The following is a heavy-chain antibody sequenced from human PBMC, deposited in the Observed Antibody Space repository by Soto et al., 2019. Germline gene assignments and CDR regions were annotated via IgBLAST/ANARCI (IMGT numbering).Heavy chain of an antibody. CDR1: GGCMSSYY. D-gene: IGHD2-8*02. J-gene: IGHJ4*02. CDR2: INHSGST. V-gene: IGHV4-34*01. CDR3: ARDKITGLFDY. Sequence: SETLSLTCTVSGGCMSSYYWTWIRQPPGTGLEWIGEINHSGSTNYNPSLKSRVTISVDTSRNQFSLKLTSVTAADTAVYYCARDKITGLFDYWGQGTLVTVSS.